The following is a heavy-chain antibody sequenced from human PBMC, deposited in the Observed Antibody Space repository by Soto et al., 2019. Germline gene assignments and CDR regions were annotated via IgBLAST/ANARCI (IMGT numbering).Heavy chain of an antibody. Sequence: VSVKVSCKASGYTFTSYGISWVRQAPGKGLEWMGIINPTGGSTVYAQRFKGRVTMTRDTSTSTVYMDLSSLRSEDTAVYYCARDRPGSSDYGFDYWGQGTLVTVSS. D-gene: IGHD4-17*01. V-gene: IGHV1-46*03. CDR1: GYTFTSYG. J-gene: IGHJ4*02. CDR2: INPTGGST. CDR3: ARDRPGSSDYGFDY.